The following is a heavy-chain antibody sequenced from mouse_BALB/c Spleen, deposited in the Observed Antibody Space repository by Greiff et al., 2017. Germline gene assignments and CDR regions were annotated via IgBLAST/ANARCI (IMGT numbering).Heavy chain of an antibody. V-gene: IGHV14-3*02. D-gene: IGHD1-1*01. CDR1: GFNIKDTY. J-gene: IGHJ4*01. CDR3: ARGIYYGSSYAMDY. Sequence: EVKLVESGAELVKPGASVKLSCTASGFNIKDTYMHWVKQRPEQGLEWIGRIDPANGNTKYDPKFQGKATITADTSSNTAYLQLSSLTSEDTAVYYCARGIYYGSSYAMDYWGQGTSVTVSS. CDR2: IDPANGNT.